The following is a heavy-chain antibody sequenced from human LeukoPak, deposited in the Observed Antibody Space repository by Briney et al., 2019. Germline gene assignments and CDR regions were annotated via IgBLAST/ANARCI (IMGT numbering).Heavy chain of an antibody. V-gene: IGHV4-4*07. CDR1: GGSISSYY. CDR3: AKYVGKRSSSWYWDYYYMDV. D-gene: IGHD6-13*01. CDR2: IYTSGST. Sequence: SETQSLTCTVSGGSISSYYWSWIRQPAGKGLEWIGRIYTSGSTNYNPSLKSRVTMSVDTSKNQFSLKLSSVTAADTAVYYCAKYVGKRSSSWYWDYYYMDVWGKGTTVTVSS. J-gene: IGHJ6*03.